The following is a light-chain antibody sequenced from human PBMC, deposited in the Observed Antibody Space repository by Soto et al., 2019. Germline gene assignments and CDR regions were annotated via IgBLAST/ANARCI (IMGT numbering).Light chain of an antibody. CDR1: QSVGNQ. V-gene: IGKV3-11*01. J-gene: IGKJ5*01. Sequence: EIVLTQSPATLSLSPGERATFSCRASQSVGNQLAWYQQRPGQPLRLLIYDASSRATGIPARFSGGGSETDFTLTISSREPEDFAVYYCQQRRNWPPITFGQGTRLEI. CDR2: DAS. CDR3: QQRRNWPPIT.